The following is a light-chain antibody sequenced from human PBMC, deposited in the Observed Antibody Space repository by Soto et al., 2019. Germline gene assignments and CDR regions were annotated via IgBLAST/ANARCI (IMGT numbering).Light chain of an antibody. CDR2: EVT. J-gene: IGLJ1*01. Sequence: QSALTQPPSASGSPGQSVTISCTGTSSDFGGYNYVSWYQQHPGKAPKLIIYEVTKRPSGVPDRFSGSKSGNTASLTVSGLQLEAEDDYSCSSYAGSNSYVFGTGTKLTVL. V-gene: IGLV2-8*01. CDR3: SSYAGSNSYV. CDR1: SSDFGGYNY.